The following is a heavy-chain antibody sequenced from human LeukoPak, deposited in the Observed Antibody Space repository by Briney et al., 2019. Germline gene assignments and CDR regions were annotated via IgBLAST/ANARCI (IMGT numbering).Heavy chain of an antibody. D-gene: IGHD3-10*01. V-gene: IGHV3-66*01. CDR2: IYSGGST. CDR3: WRDADPSHVYRVWFGELSGGGNDY. Sequence: GRSLRLSCAASRFTHSSNYMSWVRHPPGRGLEGVSVIYSGGSTYYADSVKGRFPISRDNSKNPRYLQMESLRAEDPAGYYCWRDADPSHVYRVWFGELSGGGNDYWGQGTLVTVSS. CDR1: RFTHSSNY. J-gene: IGHJ4*02.